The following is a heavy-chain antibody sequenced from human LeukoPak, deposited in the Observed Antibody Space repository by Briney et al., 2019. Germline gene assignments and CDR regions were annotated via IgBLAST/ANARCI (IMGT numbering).Heavy chain of an antibody. Sequence: SDTLSLTCTVSGGSISSGSYYWSWIRRPAGKGLEWIGRIYTSGSTHYNPSLKSRVTISVDTSKNQFSLKLSSVTAADTAVYYCARGRYGDYVNYYYYMDVWGKGTTVTVSS. J-gene: IGHJ6*03. CDR3: ARGRYGDYVNYYYYMDV. D-gene: IGHD4-17*01. CDR1: GGSISSGSYY. CDR2: IYTSGST. V-gene: IGHV4-61*02.